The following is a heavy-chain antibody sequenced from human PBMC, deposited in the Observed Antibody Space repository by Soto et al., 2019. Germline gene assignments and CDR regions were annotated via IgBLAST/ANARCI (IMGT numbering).Heavy chain of an antibody. V-gene: IGHV3-53*01. D-gene: IGHD3-22*01. J-gene: IGHJ3*01. CDR2: IYSGGST. CDR1: GFTFSSND. CDR3: ATRPLLPGAP. Sequence: EVQLVESGGGLIPPGGSLRLSCAASGFTFSSNDMNWVRQAPGKGLEWVSLIYSGGSTYYADSVKGRFTISRENSKNTLYLQMSSLKAEDTAIYDCATRPLLPGAPWGQGTMVTVSS.